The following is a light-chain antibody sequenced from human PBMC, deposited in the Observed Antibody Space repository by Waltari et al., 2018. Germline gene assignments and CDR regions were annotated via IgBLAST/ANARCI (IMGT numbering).Light chain of an antibody. Sequence: QSVLTQPPSVSAAPGQKVTISCPGSSSNTGNNYVALSQQLPGTAPKPLIYDNNKRPSGIPARCSGAKSGTSATLGITGLQTGDEADYYCGTWDSSLSANWVFGGGTKLTVL. CDR3: GTWDSSLSANWV. J-gene: IGLJ3*02. V-gene: IGLV1-51*01. CDR1: SSNTGNNY. CDR2: DNN.